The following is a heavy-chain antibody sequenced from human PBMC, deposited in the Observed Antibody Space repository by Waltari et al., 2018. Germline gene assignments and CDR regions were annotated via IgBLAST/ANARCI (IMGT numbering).Heavy chain of an antibody. CDR1: GGSFSGYY. Sequence: QVQLQQWGAGLLKPSETLSLTCAVYGGSFSGYYWSWIRQPPGKGLEWIGEINHSGSTNSNPSLKSRVTISVDTSKNQFSLKLSSVTAADTAVYYCARISYPGSGRSDYWGQGTLVTVSS. CDR2: INHSGST. V-gene: IGHV4-34*01. D-gene: IGHD3-10*01. J-gene: IGHJ4*02. CDR3: ARISYPGSGRSDY.